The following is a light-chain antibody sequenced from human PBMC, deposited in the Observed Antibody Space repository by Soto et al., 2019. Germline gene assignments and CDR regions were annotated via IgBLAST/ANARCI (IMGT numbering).Light chain of an antibody. CDR3: QQHGTSPRT. V-gene: IGKV3-20*01. J-gene: IGKJ1*01. CDR1: HSVATH. Sequence: EIVLTQSPDTLSLSPGERATLSCWASHSVATHLAWFQQRPGQTPRLLIYGASSRATGIPDRFSGSGSGTDFTLIISRLEPEDFAVYYCQQHGTSPRTFGHGTKVDIK. CDR2: GAS.